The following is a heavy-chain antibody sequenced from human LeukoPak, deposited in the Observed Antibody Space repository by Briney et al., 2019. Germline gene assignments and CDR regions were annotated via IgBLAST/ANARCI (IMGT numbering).Heavy chain of an antibody. CDR2: INHSGST. V-gene: IGHV4-34*01. J-gene: IGHJ6*01. D-gene: IGHD3-10*02. Sequence: SETLSLTCAVYGGSFSGYYWSWIRQPPGKGLEWIGEINHSGSTNYNPSLKSRVTISVDTSKNQFSLKLSSVTAADTAVYYCAGGCTGSGLFVELWGQGNLGTVS. CDR3: AGGCTGSGLFVEL. CDR1: GGSFSGYY.